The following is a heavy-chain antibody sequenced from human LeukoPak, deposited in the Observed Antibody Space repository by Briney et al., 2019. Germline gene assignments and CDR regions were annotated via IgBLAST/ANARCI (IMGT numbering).Heavy chain of an antibody. CDR3: ARDGRSRGGTYQEFDY. Sequence: GGSLRLSCAASGFTFSSYGMHWVRQAPGKGLEWVAFIRYDGSNKYYADSVKGRFTISRDNAKNSLYLQMNSLRAEDTAVYYCARDGRSRGGTYQEFDYWGQGTLVTVSS. V-gene: IGHV3-30*02. CDR1: GFTFSSYG. D-gene: IGHD2-15*01. J-gene: IGHJ4*02. CDR2: IRYDGSNK.